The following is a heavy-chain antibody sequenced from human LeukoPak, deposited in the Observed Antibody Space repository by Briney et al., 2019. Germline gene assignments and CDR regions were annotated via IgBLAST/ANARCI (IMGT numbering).Heavy chain of an antibody. CDR1: GYSFTSHS. CDR3: ARDLRSVAFDY. D-gene: IGHD6-19*01. V-gene: IGHV7-4-1*02. J-gene: IGHJ4*02. CDR2: INPSIGNP. Sequence: GSVKVSCKASGYSFTSHSVNWVRQAPGQGLEWIGYINPSIGNPTYAQGFTGRFVFSLDTSVTTAYLQISSLEAEDTAVYYCARDLRSVAFDYWGQGTLVTVSS.